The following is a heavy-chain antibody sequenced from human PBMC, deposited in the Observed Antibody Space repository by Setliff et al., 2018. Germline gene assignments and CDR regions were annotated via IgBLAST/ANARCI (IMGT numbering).Heavy chain of an antibody. Sequence: GGSLRLTCAASGFTFSRYWMSWVRQAPGKGLEWVANIKQDGSEKYYVDSVKGRFTISRDNAKNSLYLQMNSLRAEDTAVYYCARDHVYGSQYYYYYYGMDVWGQGTTVTVSS. J-gene: IGHJ6*02. CDR2: IKQDGSEK. V-gene: IGHV3-7*01. CDR1: GFTFSRYW. CDR3: ARDHVYGSQYYYYYYGMDV. D-gene: IGHD3-10*01.